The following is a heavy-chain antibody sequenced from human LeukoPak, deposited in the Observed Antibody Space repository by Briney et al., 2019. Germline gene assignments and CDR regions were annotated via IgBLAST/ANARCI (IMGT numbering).Heavy chain of an antibody. CDR2: IRSKANSYAT. J-gene: IGHJ3*02. Sequence: GGSLRLSCAASGFTFSGSAMHWVRQASGKGLEWVGRIRSKANSYATVYAASVKGRFTISRDDSKNTAYLQMNSLKTEDTAVYYCTRLALYGDYRDAFDIWGQGTMVTVSS. V-gene: IGHV3-73*01. CDR3: TRLALYGDYRDAFDI. D-gene: IGHD4-17*01. CDR1: GFTFSGSA.